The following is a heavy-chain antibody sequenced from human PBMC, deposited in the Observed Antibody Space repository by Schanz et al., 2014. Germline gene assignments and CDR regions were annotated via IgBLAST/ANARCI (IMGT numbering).Heavy chain of an antibody. D-gene: IGHD3-22*01. V-gene: IGHV3-66*01. J-gene: IGHJ4*02. CDR2: IYSGIGA. CDR3: ARVNHYDRRGWGYFDY. CDR1: GFTVSSNH. Sequence: EGQLAESGGGLVQPGGSLRLSCAVSGFTVSSNHMSWVRQAPGKGLEWVSVIYSGIGAYYADSVKDRFTVSRDNSKNTVYLQMNRLRDEDTAVYYCARVNHYDRRGWGYFDYWGQGALVSVSS.